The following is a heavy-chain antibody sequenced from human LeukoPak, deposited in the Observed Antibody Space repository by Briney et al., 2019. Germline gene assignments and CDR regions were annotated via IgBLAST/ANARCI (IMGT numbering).Heavy chain of an antibody. D-gene: IGHD2-2*01. V-gene: IGHV3-30*02. Sequence: PGGSLRLSWAASGFTFSSYGMHWVRQAPGKGLEWVAFIRYDGSNKYYADSVKGRFTISRDNSKNTLYLQMNSLRAEDTAVYYCAKDHSIVVVPAATYGNWFDPWGQGTLVTVSS. CDR2: IRYDGSNK. CDR3: AKDHSIVVVPAATYGNWFDP. J-gene: IGHJ5*02. CDR1: GFTFSSYG.